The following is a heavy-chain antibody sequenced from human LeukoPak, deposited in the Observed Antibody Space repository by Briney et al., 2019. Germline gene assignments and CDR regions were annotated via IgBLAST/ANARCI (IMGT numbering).Heavy chain of an antibody. V-gene: IGHV3-30*18. CDR3: AKDRDYYDSSGLDY. CDR1: GFTFSSYG. Sequence: PGGSLRLSCAASGFTFSSYGMHWVRQAPGKGLEGVAVLSYDGSSKYYADSVKGRFTISRDNSKNTLYLQMNSLRAEDTAVYYCAKDRDYYDSSGLDYWGQGTLVTVSS. D-gene: IGHD3-22*01. J-gene: IGHJ4*02. CDR2: LSYDGSSK.